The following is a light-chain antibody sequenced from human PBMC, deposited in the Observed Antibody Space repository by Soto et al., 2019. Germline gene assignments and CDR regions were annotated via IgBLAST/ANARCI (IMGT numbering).Light chain of an antibody. CDR2: KAS. CDR1: QSISSW. CDR3: HQYFGNSRT. V-gene: IGKV1-5*03. J-gene: IGKJ1*01. Sequence: DIQMPQFPSTLSASVGARVTITCRASQSISSWLAWYQQKPVRAPTLLIYKASSLQREVPSRFSGSGSETEFTLTISSLQAEDFATYDCHQYFGNSRTFGQGTKVEIK.